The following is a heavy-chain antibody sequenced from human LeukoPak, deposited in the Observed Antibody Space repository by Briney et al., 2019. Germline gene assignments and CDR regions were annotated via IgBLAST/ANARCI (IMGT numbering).Heavy chain of an antibody. J-gene: IGHJ6*02. CDR2: IYYSGST. V-gene: IGHV4-59*01. CDR1: GGSISSYY. D-gene: IGHD3-10*01. CDR3: ASVGSPYGMDV. Sequence: SETLSLTCTVSGGSISSYYWSWIRQPPGKGLEWIGYIYYSGSTNYNPSLKSRVTISVDTSKNQFSLKLSSVTAADTAVYYCASVGSPYGMDVRGQGTTVTVSS.